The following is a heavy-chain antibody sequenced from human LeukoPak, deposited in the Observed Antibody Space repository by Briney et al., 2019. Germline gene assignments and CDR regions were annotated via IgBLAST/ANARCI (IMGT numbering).Heavy chain of an antibody. J-gene: IGHJ3*02. CDR1: GFTFSSYA. D-gene: IGHD6-19*01. CDR2: ISFDGSDK. CDR3: ASPWLVLGRAFDI. V-gene: IGHV3-30*04. Sequence: GGSLRLSCAASGFTFSSYAMHWVRQAPGKGLEWVALISFDGSDKYYADSVKGRFTISRDNSKNSLYLQMNSLRAEDTAVYYCASPWLVLGRAFDIWGQGTMVTVSS.